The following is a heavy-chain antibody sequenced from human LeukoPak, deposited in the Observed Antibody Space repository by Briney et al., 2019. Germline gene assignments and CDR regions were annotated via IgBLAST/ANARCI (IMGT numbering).Heavy chain of an antibody. V-gene: IGHV5-51*01. CDR2: IYPGDSDT. CDR1: GYSFTSYW. D-gene: IGHD1-7*01. Sequence: GASLQISCKGSGYSFTSYWIGWVRQLPGKGLEWMGIIYPGDSDTRYSPSFQGQVTISADKSVSTAYLQWSSLKASDTAMYYCARRATGTTDYWGQGTLVTVSS. CDR3: ARRATGTTDY. J-gene: IGHJ4*02.